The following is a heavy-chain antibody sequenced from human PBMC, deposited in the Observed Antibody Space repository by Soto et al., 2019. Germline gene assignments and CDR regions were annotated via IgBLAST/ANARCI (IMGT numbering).Heavy chain of an antibody. CDR1: GFTFSDFY. Sequence: QVQLVESGGGLVKPGGSLRLSCAASGFTFSDFYMSWVRQAPGKGLECISYISRSDNTAYYADSVKGRFTISRDNAKNSLYLQMNSLRAEDTAVYYCARGHEYFHPWGQGTLVTVSA. J-gene: IGHJ1*01. CDR3: ARGHEYFHP. CDR2: ISRSDNTA. V-gene: IGHV3-11*01.